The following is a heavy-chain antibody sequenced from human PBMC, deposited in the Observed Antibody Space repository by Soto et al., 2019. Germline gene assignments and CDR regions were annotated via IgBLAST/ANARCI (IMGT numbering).Heavy chain of an antibody. CDR2: ISYDGSNE. V-gene: IGHV3-30-3*01. Sequence: VGSLRLSFAASGFTLSTYAMHWVRQAPGKGLEWVAVISYDGSNEYYVDYVKVRFTISRDNSKNTLYLQMNSLRAEDTDVYYCAKEGGATIMNEYYGIDAWGQGTTVTVSS. J-gene: IGHJ6*02. CDR1: GFTLSTYA. D-gene: IGHD5-12*01. CDR3: AKEGGATIMNEYYGIDA.